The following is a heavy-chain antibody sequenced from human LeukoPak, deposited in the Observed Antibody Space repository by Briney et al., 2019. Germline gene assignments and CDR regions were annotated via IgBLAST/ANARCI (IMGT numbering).Heavy chain of an antibody. Sequence: PSETLSLTCTVSGGSISSSSYYWGWIRQPPGKGLEWVGSIYYSGSTYYNPSLKSRVTISVDTSKNQFSLKLSSVTAADTAVYYCAGTYYYDSSGYSAIDYWGQGTLVTVSS. D-gene: IGHD3-22*01. CDR2: IYYSGST. CDR3: AGTYYYDSSGYSAIDY. CDR1: GGSISSSSYY. V-gene: IGHV4-39*01. J-gene: IGHJ4*02.